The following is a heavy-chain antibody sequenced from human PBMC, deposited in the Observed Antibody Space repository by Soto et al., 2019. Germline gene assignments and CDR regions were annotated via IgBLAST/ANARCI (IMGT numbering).Heavy chain of an antibody. CDR2: IYYSGST. CDR3: ARVFAGNYDFWSGYPIYYYYYMDV. CDR1: GGSISSYY. V-gene: IGHV4-59*01. D-gene: IGHD3-3*01. J-gene: IGHJ6*03. Sequence: SETLSLTCTVSGGSISSYYWSWIRQPPGKGLEWIGYIYYSGSTNYNPSLKSRVTISVDTSKNQFSLKLSSVTAADTAVYYCARVFAGNYDFWSGYPIYYYYYMDVWGKGTTVTVSS.